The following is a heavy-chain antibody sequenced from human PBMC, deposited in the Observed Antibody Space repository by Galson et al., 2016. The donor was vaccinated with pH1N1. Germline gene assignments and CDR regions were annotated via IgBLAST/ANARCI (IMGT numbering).Heavy chain of an antibody. CDR2: IWFDGRNK. Sequence: SLRLSCAASGFTFNNYGMHWVRQAPGKGLEWVAVIWFDGRNKYYADSVKGRFTISRDNAQNSVYLQMNSLRAEDTAVYYCAREAHRIGWQVLDSWGQGTLVTVSS. J-gene: IGHJ4*02. V-gene: IGHV3-33*08. D-gene: IGHD6-19*01. CDR3: AREAHRIGWQVLDS. CDR1: GFTFNNYG.